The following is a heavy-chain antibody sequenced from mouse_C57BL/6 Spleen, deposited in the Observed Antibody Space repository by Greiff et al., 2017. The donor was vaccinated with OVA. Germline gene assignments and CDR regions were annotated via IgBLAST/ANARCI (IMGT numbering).Heavy chain of an antibody. CDR2: IYPGDGDT. Sequence: QVQLQQSGPELVKPGASVKISCKASGYAFSSSWMNWVKQRPGKGLEWIGRIYPGDGDTNYNGKFKGKATLTAAKSSSTAYMQLSSLTSEDSAVYFCARGGGYYWYFDVWGTGTTVTVSS. CDR3: ARGGGYYWYFDV. V-gene: IGHV1-82*01. D-gene: IGHD1-1*02. J-gene: IGHJ1*03. CDR1: GYAFSSSW.